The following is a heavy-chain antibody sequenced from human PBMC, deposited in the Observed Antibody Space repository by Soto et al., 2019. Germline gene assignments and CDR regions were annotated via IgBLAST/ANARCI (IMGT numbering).Heavy chain of an antibody. V-gene: IGHV3-48*03. CDR3: ARGVAETTVYFDY. D-gene: IGHD1-1*01. CDR2: ISRSGGAI. J-gene: IGHJ4*02. CDR1: GFTFSSYE. Sequence: GGSLRLSCAASGFTFSSYEANWVRQAPGKGLEWVSYISRSGGAIYYADSVKGRFTISRDNAKNSLYLQMNSLRVEDTAIYYCARGVAETTVYFDYWGRETLVTVSS.